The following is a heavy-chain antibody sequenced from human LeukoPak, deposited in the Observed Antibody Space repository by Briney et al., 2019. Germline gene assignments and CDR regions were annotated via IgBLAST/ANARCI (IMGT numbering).Heavy chain of an antibody. Sequence: SVKVSCTASGYTFNSYAISWVRQAPGQGLEWMGGIIPIFGTANYAQKFQGRVTITADESTSTAYMELSSLRSEDTAVYYCARDNTDYFDYWGQGTLVTVSS. J-gene: IGHJ4*02. CDR2: IIPIFGTA. D-gene: IGHD2-2*02. V-gene: IGHV1-69*13. CDR1: GYTFNSYA. CDR3: ARDNTDYFDY.